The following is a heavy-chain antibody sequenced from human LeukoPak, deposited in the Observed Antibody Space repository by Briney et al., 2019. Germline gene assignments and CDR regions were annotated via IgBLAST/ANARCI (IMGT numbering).Heavy chain of an antibody. Sequence: SETLSLTCTVSGDSISSSSYYWAWIRQPPGKGLECIGSISYSGSTYYNPSLKSRVTIFVDTSKNKFSLRLSSVTAADTAVYYCARHTYYYDSSGYDYWGQGTLVTVSS. CDR1: GDSISSSSYY. V-gene: IGHV4-39*01. J-gene: IGHJ4*02. D-gene: IGHD3-22*01. CDR2: ISYSGST. CDR3: ARHTYYYDSSGYDY.